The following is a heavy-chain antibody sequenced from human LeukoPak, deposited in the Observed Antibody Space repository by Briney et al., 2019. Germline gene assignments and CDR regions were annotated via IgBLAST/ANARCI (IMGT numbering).Heavy chain of an antibody. CDR3: AREFAGVSDAFDI. J-gene: IGHJ3*02. CDR2: INPNSGGT. CDR1: GYTSTGYY. V-gene: IGHV1-2*02. D-gene: IGHD3-16*01. Sequence: ASVKVSCKASGYTSTGYYMHWVRQAPGQGLEWMGWINPNSGGTNYAQKFQGRVTMTRDTSISTAYMELSRLRSDGTAVYYCAREFAGVSDAFDIWGQGTMVTVSS.